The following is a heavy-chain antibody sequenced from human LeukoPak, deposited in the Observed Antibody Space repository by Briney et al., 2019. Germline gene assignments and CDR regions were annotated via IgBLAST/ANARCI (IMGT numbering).Heavy chain of an antibody. CDR3: ARTQLRLKCFDY. Sequence: SETLSLTCTVSGGSISSSSYYWGWIRQPPGKGLEWIGSIYYSGSTYYNPSLKGRVTISVDTSKNQSSLKLSSVTAADTAVYYCARTQLRLKCFDYWGQGTLVTVSS. V-gene: IGHV4-39*07. CDR2: IYYSGST. D-gene: IGHD4-17*01. CDR1: GGSISSSSYY. J-gene: IGHJ4*02.